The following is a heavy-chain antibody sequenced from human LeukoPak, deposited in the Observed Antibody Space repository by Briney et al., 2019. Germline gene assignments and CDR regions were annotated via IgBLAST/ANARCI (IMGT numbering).Heavy chain of an antibody. V-gene: IGHV3-30*02. Sequence: GSLRLSCAASGFTFSTYAMHWVRQAPGKGLEWVAFIRYDGSNKYYADSVKGRFTISRDNSKNTLYLQMNSLRAEDTAVYYCAKDLVVVVPSYMDVWGKGATVTVSS. CDR3: AKDLVVVVPSYMDV. CDR1: GFTFSTYA. CDR2: IRYDGSNK. D-gene: IGHD2-2*01. J-gene: IGHJ6*03.